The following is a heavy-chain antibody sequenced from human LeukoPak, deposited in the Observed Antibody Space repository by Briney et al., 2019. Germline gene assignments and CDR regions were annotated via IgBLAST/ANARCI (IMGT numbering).Heavy chain of an antibody. D-gene: IGHD6-19*01. Sequence: SETLSLTCTVSGYSISNGYYWDWIRQPPGRGLEWIGNIYRSGSTSYNPSLKSRVTISVDTSKNQFSLKVNSVTAADSAVYYCARRHSSGWFYYWGQGTLVTVSS. CDR2: IYRSGST. V-gene: IGHV4-38-2*02. CDR1: GYSISNGYY. CDR3: ARRHSSGWFYY. J-gene: IGHJ4*02.